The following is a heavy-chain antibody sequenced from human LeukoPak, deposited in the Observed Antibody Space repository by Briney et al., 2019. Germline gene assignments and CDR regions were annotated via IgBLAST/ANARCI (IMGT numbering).Heavy chain of an antibody. J-gene: IGHJ6*03. CDR2: IYYSGST. CDR3: ARGLREFGYYYYHMDV. CDR1: GGSISSYY. Sequence: PSETLSLTCTVSGGSISSYYWSWLRQPPGKGLEWIGYIYYSGSTNYNPSLKSRVTISVDTSKNQFSLKLSSVTAAATAVYYCARGLREFGYYYYHMDVGGKGTTVTVS. V-gene: IGHV4-59*01. D-gene: IGHD3-10*01.